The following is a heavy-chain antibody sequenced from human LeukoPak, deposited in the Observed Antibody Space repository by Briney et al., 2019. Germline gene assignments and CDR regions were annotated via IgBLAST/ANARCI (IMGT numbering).Heavy chain of an antibody. CDR2: INPNSGGT. D-gene: IGHD2-2*01. J-gene: IGHJ4*02. Sequence: ASVKVSCKASGYTFTGYYMHWVRQAPGQGLEWMGWINPNSGGTNYAQKFQGRVTMTRDTSISTAYMELSRLRSDDTAVYYCARVSRKTTSSFDYRGQGTLVTVSS. CDR3: ARVSRKTTSSFDY. CDR1: GYTFTGYY. V-gene: IGHV1-2*02.